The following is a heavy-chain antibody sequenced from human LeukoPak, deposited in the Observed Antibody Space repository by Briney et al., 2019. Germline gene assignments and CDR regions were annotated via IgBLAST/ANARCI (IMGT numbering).Heavy chain of an antibody. CDR2: IIPIFGTA. D-gene: IGHD3-10*01. J-gene: IGHJ3*02. Sequence: SVKVSCKASGGTFSSYAISWVRQAPGQGLEWMGGIIPIFGTANYAQKFQGRVTITADKSTSTAYMELSSLGSEDTAVYYCARGMVRGVIGGGAFDIWGQGTMVTVSS. V-gene: IGHV1-69*06. CDR1: GGTFSSYA. CDR3: ARGMVRGVIGGGAFDI.